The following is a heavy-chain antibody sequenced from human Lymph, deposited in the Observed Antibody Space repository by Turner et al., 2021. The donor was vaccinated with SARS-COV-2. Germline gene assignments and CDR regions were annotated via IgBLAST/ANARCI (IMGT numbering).Heavy chain of an antibody. J-gene: IGHJ6*02. CDR1: GYTFTSYD. V-gene: IGHV1-8*01. CDR2: MNPNRGNT. D-gene: IGHD1-26*01. Sequence: VQLVQSGAEVKKPGASVKVSCKASGYTFTSYDINWVRQATGQGLEWMGWMNPNRGNTGYAQKFQGRVTMNRNISISTAYMELSTLRSEDTAVYYCARGRYSGGGMDVWGQGTTVTVSS. CDR3: ARGRYSGGGMDV.